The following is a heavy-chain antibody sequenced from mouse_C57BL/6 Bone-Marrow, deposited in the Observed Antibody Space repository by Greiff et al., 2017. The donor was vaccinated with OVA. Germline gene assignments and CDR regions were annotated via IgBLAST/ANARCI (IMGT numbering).Heavy chain of an antibody. CDR2: IRSKSNNYAT. J-gene: IGHJ3*01. CDR1: GFSFNTYA. D-gene: IGHD2-4*01. CDR3: VRPFLYDYDEAWFAY. Sequence: EVQVVESGGGLVQPKGSLKLSCAASGFSFNTYAMNWVRQAPGKGLEWVARIRSKSNNYATYYADSVKDRFTISRDDSESMLYLQMNNLKTEDTAMYYCVRPFLYDYDEAWFAYWGQGTLVTVSA. V-gene: IGHV10-1*01.